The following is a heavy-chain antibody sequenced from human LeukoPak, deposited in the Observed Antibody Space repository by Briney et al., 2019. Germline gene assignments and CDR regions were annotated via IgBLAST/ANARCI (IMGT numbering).Heavy chain of an antibody. CDR1: GFTFGGYA. CDR2: ISWNSGTI. D-gene: IGHD2-2*01. V-gene: IGHV3-9*01. CDR3: ARESTSCYDY. Sequence: GRSLRLSCTASGFTFGGYAMHWVRQSPGKGLEWVSVISWNSGTIDYADSVKGRFTISRDNAKNTLYLQMNGLRAEDTAVYYCARESTSCYDYWGQGTLVTVSS. J-gene: IGHJ4*02.